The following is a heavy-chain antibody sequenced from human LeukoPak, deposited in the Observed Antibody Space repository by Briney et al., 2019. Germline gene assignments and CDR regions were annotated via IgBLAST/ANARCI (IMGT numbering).Heavy chain of an antibody. V-gene: IGHV3-21*04. J-gene: IGHJ4*02. D-gene: IGHD6-6*01. CDR1: GFTFSSFS. Sequence: PGGSLRLSCAASGFTFSSFSMNGVRQAPGKGLEWVSSISSSGSYIFYADSVKGRFTISRDNSKNTLYLQMNSLRAEDTAVYYCANVIQYSSSSGDYWGQGTLVTVSS. CDR3: ANVIQYSSSSGDY. CDR2: ISSSGSYI.